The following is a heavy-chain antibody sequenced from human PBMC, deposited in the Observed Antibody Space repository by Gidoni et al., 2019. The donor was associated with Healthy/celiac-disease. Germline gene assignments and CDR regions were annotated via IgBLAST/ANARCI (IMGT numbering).Heavy chain of an antibody. CDR2: IYYSGST. D-gene: IGHD3-22*01. J-gene: IGHJ4*02. V-gene: IGHV4-31*03. CDR1: GGSISSGGYY. CDR3: AGANYYDSSGWGGPLDY. Sequence: QVQLQESGPGLVKPSQTLSLTCTVSGGSISSGGYYWSWIRQHPGKGLEWIGYIYYSGSTYYNPSLKSRVTISVDTSKNQFSLKLSSVTAADTAVYYCAGANYYDSSGWGGPLDYWGQGTLVTVSS.